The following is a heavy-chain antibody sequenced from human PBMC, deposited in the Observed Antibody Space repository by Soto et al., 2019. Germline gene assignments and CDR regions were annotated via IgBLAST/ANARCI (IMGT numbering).Heavy chain of an antibody. V-gene: IGHV4-39*01. CDR2: IFYLGSS. Sequence: SETLSLTCTVSGDSIISSDFYWGWVRQPPGKGLEWIGSIFYLGSSYYNPSLKSRVTMSVDTSKNQFSLRLRSVTAADTASYFCARHSLALRKNNWFDPWGQGIMVTVSS. CDR1: GDSIISSDFY. J-gene: IGHJ5*02. CDR3: ARHSLALRKNNWFDP. D-gene: IGHD3-3*02.